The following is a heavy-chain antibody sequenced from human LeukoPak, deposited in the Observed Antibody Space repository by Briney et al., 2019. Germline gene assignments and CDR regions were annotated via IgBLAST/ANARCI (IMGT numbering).Heavy chain of an antibody. J-gene: IGHJ4*02. Sequence: GGSLRLSCAASGFTFSTYYMNWVRQAPGKGLEWVSFITGSSSYIYYTDSVKGRFTISRDNAKNSLFLQMNSLRDADTAVYYCASGFSSSPYFDYWGQGTLVTVPS. V-gene: IGHV3-21*01. CDR3: ASGFSSSPYFDY. CDR1: GFTFSTYY. D-gene: IGHD6-6*01. CDR2: ITGSSSYI.